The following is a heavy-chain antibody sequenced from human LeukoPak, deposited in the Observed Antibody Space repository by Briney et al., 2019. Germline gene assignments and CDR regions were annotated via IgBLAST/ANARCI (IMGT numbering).Heavy chain of an antibody. D-gene: IGHD5-18*01. V-gene: IGHV3-74*01. CDR2: IKSDGSTT. CDR1: GFTFSSYW. Sequence: GGSLRLSCAASGFTFSSYWMHWVRQAPGKGLVWVSRIKSDGSTTTYADSVKGGFTISRDNDKNTLYLQMNSLRAEDTAVYYCARVVDTHFDYWGQGTLVTVSS. CDR3: ARVVDTHFDY. J-gene: IGHJ4*02.